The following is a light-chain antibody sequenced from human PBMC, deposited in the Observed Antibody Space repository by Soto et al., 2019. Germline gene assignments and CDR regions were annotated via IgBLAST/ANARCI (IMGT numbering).Light chain of an antibody. CDR2: GAS. CDR1: QSVNSN. CDR3: QQYNDWPLT. V-gene: IGKV3-15*01. Sequence: EKVMTQSPATLSVSPGERATLSCRASQSVNSNLAWYQQKPGQAPRLLIYGASTRHTGIPARFSGSASGTEFTLTISSLQSEDFAVYYCQQYNDWPLTFGGGTKVEIK. J-gene: IGKJ4*01.